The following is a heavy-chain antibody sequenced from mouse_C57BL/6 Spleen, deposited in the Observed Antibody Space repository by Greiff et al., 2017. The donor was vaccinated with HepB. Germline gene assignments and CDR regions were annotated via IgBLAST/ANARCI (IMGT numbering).Heavy chain of an antibody. D-gene: IGHD1-3*01. CDR2: IYPGSGST. Sequence: VQLQQSGAELVKPGASVKMSCKASGYTFTSYWITWVKQRPGQGLEWMGDIYPGSGSTNYNEKFKSKATLTVDTSSSTAYMQLSSLTSEDSAVYYCAREDGTSPMAYWGHGPSVPVSS. CDR3: AREDGTSPMAY. V-gene: IGHV1-55*01. J-gene: IGHJ4*01. CDR1: GYTFTSYW.